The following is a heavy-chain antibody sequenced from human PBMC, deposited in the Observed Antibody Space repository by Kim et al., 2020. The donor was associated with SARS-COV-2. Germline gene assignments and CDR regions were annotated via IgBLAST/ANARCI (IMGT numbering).Heavy chain of an antibody. J-gene: IGHJ4*02. D-gene: IGHD6-13*01. V-gene: IGHV5-51*01. CDR3: ARIIAAAGIGDYFDY. Sequence: PSFQGQVTISADKSISTAYLQWSSLKASDTAMYYCARIIAAAGIGDYFDYWGQGTLVTVSS.